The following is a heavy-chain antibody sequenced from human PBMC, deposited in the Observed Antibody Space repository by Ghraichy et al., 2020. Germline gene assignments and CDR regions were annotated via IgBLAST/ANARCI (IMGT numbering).Heavy chain of an antibody. V-gene: IGHV3-23*01. CDR1: GFTFSSYA. D-gene: IGHD6-13*01. CDR2: ISGSGGST. J-gene: IGHJ1*01. Sequence: GGSLRLSCAASGFTFSSYAMSWVRQAPGKGLEWVSAISGSGGSTYYADSVKGRFTISRDNSKNTLYLQMNSLRAEDTAVYYCAKVRIAAAGPAEYFQHWGQGTLVTVSS. CDR3: AKVRIAAAGPAEYFQH.